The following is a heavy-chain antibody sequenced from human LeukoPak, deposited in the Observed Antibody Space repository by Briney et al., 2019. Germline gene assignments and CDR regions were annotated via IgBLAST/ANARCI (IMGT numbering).Heavy chain of an antibody. CDR3: ARLIQVVPAASRNYYYYYYMDV. Sequence: SETLSLTCAVYGGSFSGYYWSWIRQPPGKGLEWIGEINHSGSTNYNPSLKSRVTISVDTSKNQFSLKLSSVTAADTAVCYCARLIQVVPAASRNYYYYYYMDVWGKGTTVTVSS. CDR2: INHSGST. V-gene: IGHV4-34*01. D-gene: IGHD2-2*01. CDR1: GGSFSGYY. J-gene: IGHJ6*03.